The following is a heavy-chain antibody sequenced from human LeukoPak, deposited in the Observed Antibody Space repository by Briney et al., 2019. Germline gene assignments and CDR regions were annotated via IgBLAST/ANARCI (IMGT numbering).Heavy chain of an antibody. J-gene: IGHJ5*02. V-gene: IGHV4-30-4*08. CDR2: IYYSGST. CDR1: GGSISSGDYY. Sequence: SGTLSLTCTVSGGSISSGDYYWSWIRQPPGKGLEWIGYIYYSGSTYYNPSLKSRVTISVDTSKNQFSLKLSSVTAADTAVYYCARVSGNLGDWFDPWGQGTLVTVSS. D-gene: IGHD4-23*01. CDR3: ARVSGNLGDWFDP.